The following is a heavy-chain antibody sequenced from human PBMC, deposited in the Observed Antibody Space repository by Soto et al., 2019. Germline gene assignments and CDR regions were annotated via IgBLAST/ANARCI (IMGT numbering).Heavy chain of an antibody. V-gene: IGHV3-9*01. CDR3: AKDMKWGGMTTIHYFDS. D-gene: IGHD4-17*01. CDR2: ISANGDNV. Sequence: SLRLSCVASGFTVDDYAMHWVRQAPGKGLEWVSGISANGDNVDYADSVKGRFTVPRDNAKNSLFLQMNRLRPEDTALYYCAKDMKWGGMTTIHYFDSWGQGT. J-gene: IGHJ4*02. CDR1: GFTVDDYA.